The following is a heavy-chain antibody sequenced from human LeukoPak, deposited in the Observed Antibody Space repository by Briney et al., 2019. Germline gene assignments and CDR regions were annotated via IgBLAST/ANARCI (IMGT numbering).Heavy chain of an antibody. J-gene: IGHJ4*02. D-gene: IGHD2-15*01. CDR2: IWYDASNQ. Sequence: PGGSLRLSCAASGFDFRSYGMHWVRQAPGKGPEWVAIIWYDASNQYYADSAKGRFTISRDNSKNTLYLQLSSLRAEDTAVYYCARDRGDCSGGSCYSDYFDYWGQGTLVTVSS. CDR1: GFDFRSYG. CDR3: ARDRGDCSGGSCYSDYFDY. V-gene: IGHV3-33*01.